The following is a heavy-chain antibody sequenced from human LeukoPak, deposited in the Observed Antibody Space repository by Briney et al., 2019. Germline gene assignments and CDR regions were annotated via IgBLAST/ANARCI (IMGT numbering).Heavy chain of an antibody. CDR3: ARADPVSY. CDR1: GDTFTGSF. Sequence: GASVKVSCKTSGDTFTGSFIHWMRQAPGQGLEWMGWISSNTGGTLSAQKFQGRLTMTRDTSISTAYMELSSLRSDDTAVYYCARADPVSYLGQGTQVTVSS. CDR2: ISSNTGGT. J-gene: IGHJ4*02. V-gene: IGHV1-2*02.